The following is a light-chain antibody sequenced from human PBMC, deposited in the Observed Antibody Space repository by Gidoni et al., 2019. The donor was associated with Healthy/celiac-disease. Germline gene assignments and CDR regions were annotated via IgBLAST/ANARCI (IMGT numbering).Light chain of an antibody. CDR2: AAS. V-gene: IGKV1-39*01. Sequence: DIQMTQYPASLSASVGDRVTITCQASQSISSYINWYQQKTVNDPKLLIYAASSLQSGVPSRFSGSGSGTDFTLTISSLQPEDFSTYYCQQSYSTPPYTFGQXTKLEIK. CDR1: QSISSY. CDR3: QQSYSTPPYT. J-gene: IGKJ2*01.